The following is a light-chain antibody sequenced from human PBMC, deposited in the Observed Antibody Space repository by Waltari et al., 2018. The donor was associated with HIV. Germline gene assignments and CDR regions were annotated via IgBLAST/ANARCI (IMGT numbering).Light chain of an antibody. CDR2: GNK. CDR1: RSNFGADFG. Sequence: QSVLTQPPSVSGAPGQRVTFSCTGGRSNFGADFGVPCSQQIPGTAPKLLISGNKNRPSGVPDRFSASKSGTSASLAITGLQAEDEADYFCQSYDRSLSASVVFGGGTKLTVL. V-gene: IGLV1-40*01. J-gene: IGLJ2*01. CDR3: QSYDRSLSASVV.